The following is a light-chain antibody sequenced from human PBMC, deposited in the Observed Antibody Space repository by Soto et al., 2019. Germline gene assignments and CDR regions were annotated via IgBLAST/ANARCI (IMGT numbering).Light chain of an antibody. V-gene: IGKV1-5*01. CDR1: QSISNW. Sequence: DIQMTQSPSTLSASVGDRVTITCRASQSISNWLAWYQQKPGKAPKLLIYDASSLDSRVPSRFSGSGSGTEFTLTISSLQPDAFATYYCQQYNSYPYTFGQGTKVEIK. CDR2: DAS. CDR3: QQYNSYPYT. J-gene: IGKJ2*01.